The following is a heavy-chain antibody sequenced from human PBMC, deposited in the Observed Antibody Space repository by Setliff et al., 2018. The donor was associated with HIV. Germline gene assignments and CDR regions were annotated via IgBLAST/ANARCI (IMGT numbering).Heavy chain of an antibody. D-gene: IGHD1-26*01. J-gene: IGHJ4*02. CDR2: INHGGSA. CDR1: NGSFSAYY. Sequence: PSETLSLTCAVYNGSFSAYYWAWIRQPPGKGLEWIGEINHGGSATYNPSLTGRVGISVDTSKNQFSLKMIAGTAADAAVYYCALLEVPLIVGTPPPIWGQGTLVTVSS. V-gene: IGHV4-34*01. CDR3: ALLEVPLIVGTPPPI.